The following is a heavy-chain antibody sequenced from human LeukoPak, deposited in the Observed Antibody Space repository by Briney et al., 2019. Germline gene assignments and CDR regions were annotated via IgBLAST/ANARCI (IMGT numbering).Heavy chain of an antibody. V-gene: IGHV4-59*01. CDR1: GGSISTYY. J-gene: IGHJ4*02. CDR2: IYYSGST. CDR3: ARDRGYYFGSGSYLGD. Sequence: SETLSLTCTVSGGSISTYYWSWIRQPPGKGLEWIGYIYYSGSTNYNPSLKSRVTISVDTSKNQFSLKLSSVTAADTAVYYCARDRGYYFGSGSYLGDWGQGTLVTASS. D-gene: IGHD3-10*01.